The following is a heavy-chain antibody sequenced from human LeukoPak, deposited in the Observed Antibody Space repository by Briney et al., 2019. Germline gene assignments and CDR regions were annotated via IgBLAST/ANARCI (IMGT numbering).Heavy chain of an antibody. Sequence: PETLSLTCTVSGGSISSSTYYWGWIRQPPGMGLEWIGTFYYSGNTYYNSSLKSRLTISVDTSKNQFSLKLSSVTVADTAVYYCARHPGYSYAIDYWGQGTLVTVSS. CDR2: FYYSGNT. CDR3: ARHPGYSYAIDY. V-gene: IGHV4-39*01. J-gene: IGHJ4*02. CDR1: GGSISSSTYY. D-gene: IGHD5-18*01.